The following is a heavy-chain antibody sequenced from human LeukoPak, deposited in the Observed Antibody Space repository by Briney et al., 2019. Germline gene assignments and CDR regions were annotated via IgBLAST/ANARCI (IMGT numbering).Heavy chain of an antibody. CDR3: ARSGIAVAGTVDY. Sequence: GGSLRLSCAASGFTFSDYYMSWIRQAPGKGLEWVSYISSSSSYTNYADSVKGRFTISRDNAKNSPYLQMNSLRAEDTAVYYCARSGIAVAGTVDYWGQGTLVTVSS. CDR1: GFTFSDYY. D-gene: IGHD6-19*01. J-gene: IGHJ4*02. CDR2: ISSSSSYT. V-gene: IGHV3-11*06.